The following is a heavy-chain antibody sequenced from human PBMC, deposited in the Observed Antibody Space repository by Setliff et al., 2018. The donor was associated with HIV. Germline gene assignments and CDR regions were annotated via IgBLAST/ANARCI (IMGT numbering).Heavy chain of an antibody. V-gene: IGHV3-74*01. CDR3: ARVAYSSSWYVGPAFDI. D-gene: IGHD6-13*01. CDR2: INSDGSVT. CDR1: GFTFSTYW. Sequence: GGSLRLSCAASGFTFSTYWMHWVRQSPGKGLVWVSRINSDGSVTNYADSVKGRFTISRDNAKNTLYLQMSSLRADDTAVYYCARVAYSSSWYVGPAFDIWGQGTVVTVSS. J-gene: IGHJ3*02.